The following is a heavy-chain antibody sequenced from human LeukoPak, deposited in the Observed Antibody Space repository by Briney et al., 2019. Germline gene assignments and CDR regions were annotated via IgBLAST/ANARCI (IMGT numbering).Heavy chain of an antibody. CDR2: ISYDGSNK. CDR3: ARSPRDGDYFDY. J-gene: IGHJ4*02. Sequence: GGSLRLSCAASEFTFSSNAMHWVRQAPGKGLEWVTIISYDGSNKYYADSVKGRFTISRDNSKNTLYLQMNSLRAEDTAVYYCARSPRDGDYFDYWGQGTLVTVSS. V-gene: IGHV3-30*04. CDR1: EFTFSSNA. D-gene: IGHD4-17*01.